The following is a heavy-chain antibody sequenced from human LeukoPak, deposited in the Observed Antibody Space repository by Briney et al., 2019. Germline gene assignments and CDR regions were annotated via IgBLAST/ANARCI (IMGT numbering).Heavy chain of an antibody. CDR3: AKSGYNRFDY. CDR2: FSGSGGET. D-gene: IGHD5-24*01. J-gene: IGHJ4*02. CDR1: VFSFCIYS. V-gene: IGHV3-23*01. Sequence: GVALRLGCGASVFSFCIYSMRCGRRARGRGGEWVSAFSGSGGETYYADSVNGRFTISRDNSKNTLYLQMNSLRAEDTAVYYCAKSGYNRFDYWGQGTLVTVSS.